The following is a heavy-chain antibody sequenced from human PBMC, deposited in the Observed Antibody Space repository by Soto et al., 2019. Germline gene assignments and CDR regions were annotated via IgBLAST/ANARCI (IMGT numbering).Heavy chain of an antibody. V-gene: IGHV3-30*18. CDR3: AKADYGDYVGTYYFDY. CDR2: ISYDGSNK. Sequence: QVQLVESGGGVVQPGRSLRLSCAASGFTFSSYGMHWVRQAPGKGLEWVAVISYDGSNKYYADSVKGRFTISRDNSKNTLYLQMNSLRAEDTAVYYCAKADYGDYVGTYYFDYWGQGTLVTVSS. CDR1: GFTFSSYG. J-gene: IGHJ4*02. D-gene: IGHD4-17*01.